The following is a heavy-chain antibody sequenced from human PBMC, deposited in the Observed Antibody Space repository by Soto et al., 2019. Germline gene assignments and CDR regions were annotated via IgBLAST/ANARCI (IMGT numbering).Heavy chain of an antibody. V-gene: IGHV1-18*01. CDR1: GYTFTTYG. D-gene: IGHD3-10*01. J-gene: IGHJ4*02. CDR2: LTAYDGKR. CDR3: ALGLSYGDFDY. Sequence: QVQMVQSGAEAKKNGASVKVACKTSGYTFTTYGINWVRQAPGQGPEWMGCLTAYDGKRNFAQKFQDRLTMTMHITTCTGYMELSGLRSDDTAVYFWALGLSYGDFDYWGRGTQVAVSS.